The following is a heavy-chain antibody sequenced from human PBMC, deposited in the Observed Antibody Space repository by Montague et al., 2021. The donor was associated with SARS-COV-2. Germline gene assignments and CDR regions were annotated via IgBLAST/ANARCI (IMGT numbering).Heavy chain of an antibody. CDR3: AGKSVSSFGVVIFGMDV. V-gene: IGHV3-21*01. CDR1: GFNFTNYN. J-gene: IGHJ6*01. D-gene: IGHD3-3*01. Sequence: SLRLSCAASGFNFTNYNINWVRQPPGTGLEWVSSISGSGFGGPYIYYSDSVKGRFTISRDNAKHSVYLQMNSLRAEDTALYYCAGKSVSSFGVVIFGMDVGGRGTTVTVSS. CDR2: ISGSGFGGPYI.